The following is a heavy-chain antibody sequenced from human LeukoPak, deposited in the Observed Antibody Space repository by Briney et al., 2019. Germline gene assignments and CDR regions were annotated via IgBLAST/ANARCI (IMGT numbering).Heavy chain of an antibody. CDR3: ARSFYYDFWSGYPPGAFDI. CDR1: GGSISSSSYY. D-gene: IGHD3-3*01. Sequence: SETLSLTCTVSGGSISSSSYYWGWIRQPPGKGLEWIGSIYYSGSTYYNPSLKSRVTISVDRSKNQFSLKLSSVTAADTAVYYCARSFYYDFWSGYPPGAFDIWGQGTVVTVSS. V-gene: IGHV4-39*07. CDR2: IYYSGST. J-gene: IGHJ3*02.